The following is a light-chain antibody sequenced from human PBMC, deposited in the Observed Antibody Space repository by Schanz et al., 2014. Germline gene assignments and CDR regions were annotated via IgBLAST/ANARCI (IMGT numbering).Light chain of an antibody. CDR3: SSYAGSRTPYV. CDR2: EVN. V-gene: IGLV2-8*01. CDR1: SSDVGGYNY. J-gene: IGLJ1*01. Sequence: QSALTQPPSASGSPGQSVTISCTGTSSDVGGYNYVSWYQQHPGKAPKLMIYEVNKRPSGVPDRFSGSKSGDTASLTVSGLQAEDDADYYCSSYAGSRTPYVFGTGTKLTVL.